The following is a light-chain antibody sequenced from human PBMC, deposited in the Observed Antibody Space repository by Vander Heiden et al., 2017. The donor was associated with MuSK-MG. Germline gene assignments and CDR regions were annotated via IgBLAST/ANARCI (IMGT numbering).Light chain of an antibody. CDR1: QSVLYDSNKQTY. CDR3: QQDDTTPLT. Sequence: DIVMTQSPESLAVSLGERATINCKSSQSVLYDSNKQTYLAWYQQKKGQAPKLLIYWASTRESGVPDRFSGSGSGTDFTLTISSLQAEDVAVYYCQQDDTTPLTFGGGTKVEI. V-gene: IGKV4-1*01. CDR2: WAS. J-gene: IGKJ4*01.